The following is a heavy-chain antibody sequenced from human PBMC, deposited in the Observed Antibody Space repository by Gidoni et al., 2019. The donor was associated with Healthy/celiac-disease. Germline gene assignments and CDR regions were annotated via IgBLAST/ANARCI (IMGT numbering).Heavy chain of an antibody. V-gene: IGHV4-34*01. D-gene: IGHD2-15*01. CDR2: INHSGST. CDR1: GGSFSGYY. Sequence: QVQLQQWGAGLLKPSETLSLTCAVYGGSFSGYYWSWIRQPPGKGLEWIGEINHSGSTNYNPSLKRRVTISVDTSKNQFSLKLSSVTAADTAVYYCARGQILGYCSGGSCKIDHFDYWGQGTLVTVSS. J-gene: IGHJ4*02. CDR3: ARGQILGYCSGGSCKIDHFDY.